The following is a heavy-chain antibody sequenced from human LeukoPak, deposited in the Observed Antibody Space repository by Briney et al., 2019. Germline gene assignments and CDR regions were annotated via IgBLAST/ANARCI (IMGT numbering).Heavy chain of an antibody. CDR1: GFTFSSYS. V-gene: IGHV3-21*01. CDR2: ISSSSSYI. D-gene: IGHD3-22*01. CDR3: ARAGVYDSSGYALDY. Sequence: GSLRLSCAASGFTFSSYSMNWVRQAPGKGLEWVSSISSSSSYIYYADSVKGRFTISRDNAKNSLYLQMNSLRAEDTAVYYCARAGVYDSSGYALDYWGQGTLVTVSS. J-gene: IGHJ4*02.